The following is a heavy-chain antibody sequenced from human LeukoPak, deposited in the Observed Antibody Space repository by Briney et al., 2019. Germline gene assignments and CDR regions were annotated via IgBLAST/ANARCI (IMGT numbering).Heavy chain of an antibody. CDR2: IYYSGSP. J-gene: IGHJ3*02. Sequence: SETLSLTCTVSGGSINSGAYYWTWIRQHPGKGLEWIGHIYYSGSPYYNPSLKSRVTISVDTSKNQFSLKLSSVTAADTAVYYCAGRLWRRDGYNLSAFDIWGQGTMVTVSS. CDR1: GGSINSGAYY. V-gene: IGHV4-61*08. D-gene: IGHD5-24*01. CDR3: AGRLWRRDGYNLSAFDI.